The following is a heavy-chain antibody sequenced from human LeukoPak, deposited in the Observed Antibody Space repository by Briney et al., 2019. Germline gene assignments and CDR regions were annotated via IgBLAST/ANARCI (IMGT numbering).Heavy chain of an antibody. CDR3: ARVGAARPAFDY. Sequence: LRLSCAASGFTFDDYAMHWVRQAPGKGLEWIGYIYHSGSTYYNPSLKSRVTISVDRSKNQFSLKLSSVTAADTAVYYCARVGAARPAFDYWGQGTLVTVSS. CDR1: GFTFDDYA. J-gene: IGHJ4*02. D-gene: IGHD6-6*01. CDR2: IYHSGST. V-gene: IGHV4-30-2*01.